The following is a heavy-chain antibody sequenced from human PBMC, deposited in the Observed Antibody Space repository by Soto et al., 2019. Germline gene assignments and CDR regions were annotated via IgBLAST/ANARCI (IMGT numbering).Heavy chain of an antibody. CDR1: GYTFTSYY. V-gene: IGHV1-46*03. CDR3: AREWSRVGWLRLGNNCFDP. J-gene: IGHJ5*02. D-gene: IGHD5-12*01. CDR2: INPSGGST. Sequence: ASVKVSCKASGYTFTSYYMHWVRQAPGQGLEWMGIINPSGGSTSYAQKFQGRVTMTRDTSTSTVYMELSSLRSEDTAVYYCAREWSRVGWLRLGNNCFDPWGQGTLVTVSS.